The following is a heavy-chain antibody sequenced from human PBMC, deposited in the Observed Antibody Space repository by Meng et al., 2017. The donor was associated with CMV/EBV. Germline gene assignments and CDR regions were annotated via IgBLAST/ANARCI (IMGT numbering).Heavy chain of an antibody. D-gene: IGHD3-3*01. CDR3: ARGARPGGRRYGVRGGDYYYYGMDV. CDR2: IIHRGST. Sequence: SETLSPTCPVYGGSFTGIYCSWIRQLPGKGLEWTGEIIHRGSTNYNPSLKSRVTISVDTSKNQLSLKLSSVTAADTAVYYCARGARPGGRRYGVRGGDYYYYGMDVWGQGTTVTVSS. J-gene: IGHJ6*02. V-gene: IGHV4-34*12. CDR1: GGSFTGIY.